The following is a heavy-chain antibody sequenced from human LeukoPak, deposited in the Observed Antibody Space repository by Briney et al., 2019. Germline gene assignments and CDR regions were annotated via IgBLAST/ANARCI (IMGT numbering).Heavy chain of an antibody. CDR1: GFTFSSYG. J-gene: IGHJ4*02. CDR3: AKDGHSSSSGDY. V-gene: IGHV3-30*18. Sequence: GGSLRLSCAASGFTFSSYGMHWVRQAPGKGLEWVAVISYDGSNKYYADSVKGRFTISRDNAKNSLYLQMNSLRVEDTAVYYCAKDGHSSSSGDYWGQGTLVTVSS. D-gene: IGHD6-6*01. CDR2: ISYDGSNK.